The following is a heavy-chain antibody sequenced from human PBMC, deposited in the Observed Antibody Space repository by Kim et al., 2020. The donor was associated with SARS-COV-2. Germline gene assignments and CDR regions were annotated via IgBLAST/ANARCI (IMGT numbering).Heavy chain of an antibody. CDR3: ARDVGSITGTID. D-gene: IGHD1-7*01. J-gene: IGHJ4*02. V-gene: IGHV4-39*07. Sequence: YNPPLKRRVTISEDTSKNQCSLKMHALTAADTAVYYCARDVGSITGTIDWGQGTLVTVSS.